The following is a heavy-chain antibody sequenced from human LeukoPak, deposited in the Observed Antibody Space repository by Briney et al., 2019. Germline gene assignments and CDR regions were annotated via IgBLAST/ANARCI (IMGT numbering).Heavy chain of an antibody. CDR3: ATLICSGGSCYPGWFDP. J-gene: IGHJ5*02. Sequence: SETLSLTCAVYGGSSSGYYWSWIRQPPGKGLEWIGEINHSGSTNYNPSLKSRVTISVDTSKNQFSLRLSSVTAADTAVYYCATLICSGGSCYPGWFDPWGQGTLVTVSS. CDR2: INHSGST. D-gene: IGHD2-15*01. V-gene: IGHV4-34*01. CDR1: GGSSSGYY.